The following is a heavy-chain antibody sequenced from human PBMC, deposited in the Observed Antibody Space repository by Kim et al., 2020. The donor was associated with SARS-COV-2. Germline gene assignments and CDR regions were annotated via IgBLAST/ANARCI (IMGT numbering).Heavy chain of an antibody. J-gene: IGHJ4*02. V-gene: IGHV3-43*02. CDR2: ITKNAGST. CDR1: GFTFDNHA. Sequence: GGSLRLSCEASGFTFDNHAMHWVRQPPGKPLEWVALITKNAGSTIHADSVKGRFTISRDNSKNSLYLQMNSLSTEDTALYYCEKGAQWLLQSHWGQGTRDLVS. CDR3: EKGAQWLLQSH. D-gene: IGHD6-19*01.